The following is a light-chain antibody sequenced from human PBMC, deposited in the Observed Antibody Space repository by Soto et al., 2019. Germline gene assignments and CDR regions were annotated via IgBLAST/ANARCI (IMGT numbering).Light chain of an antibody. CDR2: EGS. J-gene: IGLJ2*01. V-gene: IGLV2-23*03. CDR3: CSYAGSSTFVVV. CDR1: SSDVGSYNL. Sequence: QSVLTQPASVSGSPGQSITISCTGTSSDVGSYNLVSWYQQHPGKALKLMIYEGSKRPSGVSNRFSGSKSGNTASLTISGLQAEDEADYYCCSYAGSSTFVVVFGGGTKLTVL.